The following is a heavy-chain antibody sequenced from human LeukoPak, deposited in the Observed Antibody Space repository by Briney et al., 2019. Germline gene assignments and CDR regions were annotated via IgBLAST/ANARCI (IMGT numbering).Heavy chain of an antibody. V-gene: IGHV3-23*01. Sequence: GGSLRLSCATSGFTFSSYAMSWVRQAPGKGLEWVSAISGSGGSTYYADSVKGRFTISRDNSKNTLYLQMNSLRAEDTAVYYCAKWDYDFWSGFPPGLFDYWGQGTLVTVSS. CDR1: GFTFSSYA. J-gene: IGHJ4*02. CDR3: AKWDYDFWSGFPPGLFDY. D-gene: IGHD3-3*01. CDR2: ISGSGGST.